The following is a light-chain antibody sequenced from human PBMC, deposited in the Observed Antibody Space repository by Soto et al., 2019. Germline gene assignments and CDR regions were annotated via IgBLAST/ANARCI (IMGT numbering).Light chain of an antibody. Sequence: IVLTQSPGTLSLSPGESATLSCRASQSVSSIYLAWYQQKPGQAPRLLIYGASRRATGVPDRFSGSGSGTDFSLTISRLEPEDLAVYYFQQYSSSPFSFGGGTKVEIK. V-gene: IGKV3-20*01. CDR2: GAS. CDR3: QQYSSSPFS. CDR1: QSVSSIY. J-gene: IGKJ4*01.